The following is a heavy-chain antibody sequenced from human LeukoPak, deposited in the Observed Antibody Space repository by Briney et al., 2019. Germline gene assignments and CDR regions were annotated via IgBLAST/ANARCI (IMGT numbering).Heavy chain of an antibody. Sequence: GASVKVSCKASGYTFTGYYMHWVRQAPGQGLEWMGWINPNSGGTNYAQKFQGRVTMTRDTSISTAYMELSRLRSDDTAVYYCARDPPSRYRYCSGGSCYDVPYYYYMDVWGKGTTVTVSS. V-gene: IGHV1-2*02. D-gene: IGHD2-15*01. CDR1: GYTFTGYY. CDR3: ARDPPSRYRYCSGGSCYDVPYYYYMDV. CDR2: INPNSGGT. J-gene: IGHJ6*03.